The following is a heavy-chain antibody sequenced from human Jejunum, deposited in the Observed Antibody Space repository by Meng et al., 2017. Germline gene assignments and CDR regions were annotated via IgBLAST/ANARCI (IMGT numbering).Heavy chain of an antibody. CDR1: GDSITTNTY. V-gene: IGHV4-4*02. D-gene: IGHD3-22*01. CDR2: IDHRGSP. J-gene: IGHJ4*02. Sequence: QLQRQEPGPGLVKPSGTLSLTCTCSGDSITTNTYWSWVRQSPEKGLEWIGQIDHRGSPYYNPSLKSRVTMSVDKSKSQVSLQLTSVTAADTAVYYCAKHGGYYQHYWGQGTLVTVSS. CDR3: AKHGGYYQHY.